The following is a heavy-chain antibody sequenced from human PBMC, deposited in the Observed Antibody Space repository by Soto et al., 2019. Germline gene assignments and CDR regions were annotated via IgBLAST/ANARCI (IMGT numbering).Heavy chain of an antibody. CDR3: ARGNYDGNSIDAFDI. V-gene: IGHV1-69*13. CDR1: GGTFSSYA. Sequence: ASVKVSCKASGGTFSSYAISWVRQAPGQGLEWMGGIIPIFGTANYAQKFQGRVTITADESTSTAYMELSSLRSEDTAVYYCARGNYDGNSIDAFDIWGQGTMVTVSS. CDR2: IIPIFGTA. D-gene: IGHD5-12*01. J-gene: IGHJ3*02.